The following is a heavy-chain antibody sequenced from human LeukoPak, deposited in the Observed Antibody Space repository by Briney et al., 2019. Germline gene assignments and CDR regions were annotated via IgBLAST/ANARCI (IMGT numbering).Heavy chain of an antibody. V-gene: IGHV1-58*02. J-gene: IGHJ5*02. CDR3: AAQRGASLHDFWSTRLFDP. CDR2: IVLGAGNT. CDR1: GFTFPNSA. Sequence: GTSVKVSCKASGFTFPNSAMQWVRQARGQRLEWIGWIVLGAGNTVYSHKFHDRVTITRDVSPNTAYMELDSLGSEDTAVYYCAAQRGASLHDFWSTRLFDPWGQGTLVTVSS. D-gene: IGHD3-3*01.